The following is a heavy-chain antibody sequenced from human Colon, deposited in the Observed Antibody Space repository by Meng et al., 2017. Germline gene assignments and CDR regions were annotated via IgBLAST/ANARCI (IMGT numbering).Heavy chain of an antibody. D-gene: IGHD3-22*01. CDR1: GDSVSSNSAA. CDR3: ARDSSSSAYSPFDY. Sequence: LPPQAGPGLVKPSKTLSPTCASSGDSVSSNSAAWNWIRQSPSRGLEWLGRTYYRSKWYNDYAVSVKSRITINPDTSKNQFSLQLNSVTPEDTAVYYCARDSSSSAYSPFDYWGQGTLVTVSS. CDR2: TYYRSKWYN. J-gene: IGHJ4*02. V-gene: IGHV6-1*01.